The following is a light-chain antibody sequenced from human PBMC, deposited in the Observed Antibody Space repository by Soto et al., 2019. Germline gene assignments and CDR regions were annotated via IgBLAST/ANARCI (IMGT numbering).Light chain of an antibody. Sequence: DIQMTQSPSSLSASVGDRVTITCRASQGIRTDLGWYQQKPGKAPKRLIYSASSLQSGVPSRFSGSGSGTEFTLTISSLQPEDFATCYCLQHNSYPRTFGQGTKVDIK. CDR1: QGIRTD. CDR2: SAS. V-gene: IGKV1-17*01. CDR3: LQHNSYPRT. J-gene: IGKJ1*01.